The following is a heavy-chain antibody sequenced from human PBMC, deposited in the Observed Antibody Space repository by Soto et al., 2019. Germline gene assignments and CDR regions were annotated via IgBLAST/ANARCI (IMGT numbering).Heavy chain of an antibody. CDR2: VSSSSSII. J-gene: IGHJ4*02. Sequence: EVQVVESGGGLVQPGGSLRLSCAASGFTFSLYNMNWVRQAPGKGLEWVAYVSSSSSIIYYADSVKGRFTISRDDAKNSLYLHMNSLGAEDTAVYFFARDQKASWYRRDFDSWGLGTLVTVSS. D-gene: IGHD6-13*01. V-gene: IGHV3-48*01. CDR3: ARDQKASWYRRDFDS. CDR1: GFTFSLYN.